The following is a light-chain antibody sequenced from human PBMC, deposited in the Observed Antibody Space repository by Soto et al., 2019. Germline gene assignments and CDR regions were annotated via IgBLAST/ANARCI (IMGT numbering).Light chain of an antibody. J-gene: IGKJ4*01. V-gene: IGKV3-15*01. Sequence: EIVMTQSPATLSVSPGERATLSCRASQSVSSNLAWYQQKPGQAPRLLIYGASTRATGIPTRFSGSGSGTEFTLTISSLQSEDSAVYYCQQYINRPPLTFGGGTKVEIK. CDR3: QQYINRPPLT. CDR2: GAS. CDR1: QSVSSN.